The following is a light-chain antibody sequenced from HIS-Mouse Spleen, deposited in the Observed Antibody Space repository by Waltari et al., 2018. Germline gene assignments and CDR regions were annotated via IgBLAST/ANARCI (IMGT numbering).Light chain of an antibody. CDR2: DVS. V-gene: IGLV2-14*03. CDR1: RSDVVGYNY. J-gene: IGLJ2*01. CDR3: SSYTSSSTYVV. Sequence: QSALTQPASVSGSPGQSITISCPGTRSDVVGYNYVSWYQQHTGKATKLMIYDVSNRPSGVSNRFSGSKSGNTASLTISGLQAEDEADYYCSSYTSSSTYVVFGGGTKLTVL.